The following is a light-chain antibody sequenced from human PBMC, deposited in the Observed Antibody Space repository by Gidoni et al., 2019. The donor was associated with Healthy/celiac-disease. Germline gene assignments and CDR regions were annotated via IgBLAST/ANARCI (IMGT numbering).Light chain of an antibody. CDR3: QQYYTTPLT. J-gene: IGKJ4*01. V-gene: IGKV4-1*01. Sequence: DIVMTQSPDSLAVSLGDRATINCKSSQSVLYSSNNKNYLAWYQQKPGQPPKLLIYWASTRESGVPDRCSGSGSGTDFTLTISSLQAEDVAVYYCQQYYTTPLTFXGXTKVXIK. CDR1: QSVLYSSNNKNY. CDR2: WAS.